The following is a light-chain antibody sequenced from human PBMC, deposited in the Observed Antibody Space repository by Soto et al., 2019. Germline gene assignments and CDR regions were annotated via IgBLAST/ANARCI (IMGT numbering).Light chain of an antibody. V-gene: IGKV3-15*01. Sequence: EIVMTQSPATLSVSPGEGATLSCRASQSISSNLAWYQQKPGQAPRLLIYGASTRATGIPARFSGSGSGTEFTLTLSSLQSEDFAVYDCQQYNDWPPTFGQGTRLEIK. CDR3: QQYNDWPPT. CDR2: GAS. CDR1: QSISSN. J-gene: IGKJ5*01.